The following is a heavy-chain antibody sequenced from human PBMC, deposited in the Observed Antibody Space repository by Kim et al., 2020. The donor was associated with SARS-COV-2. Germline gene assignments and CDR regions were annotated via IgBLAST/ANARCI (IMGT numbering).Heavy chain of an antibody. CDR2: ISSSSSYT. V-gene: IGHV3-11*05. J-gene: IGHJ5*02. D-gene: IGHD6-6*01. Sequence: GGSLRLSCAASGFTFSDYYMSWIRQAPGKGLEWVSYISSSSSYTNYADSVKGRFTISRDNAKNSLYLQMNSLRAEDTAVYYCARDRLAARPALADNWFDPWGQGTLVTVSS. CDR1: GFTFSDYY. CDR3: ARDRLAARPALADNWFDP.